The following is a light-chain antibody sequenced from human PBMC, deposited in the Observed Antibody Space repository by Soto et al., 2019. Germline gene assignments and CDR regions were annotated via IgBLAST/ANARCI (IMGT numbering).Light chain of an antibody. CDR2: GVS. V-gene: IGKV3-15*01. CDR1: QSVTSN. Sequence: EIVMTQSPATLSVSPGERATLSCRASQSVTSNLAWYQQKPGQAPRLLMYGVSTRATGIPARFGGSGSATEFTLTINSLQSEDFAVYYCQQYNYWPGTFGQGTKVDIK. CDR3: QQYNYWPGT. J-gene: IGKJ1*01.